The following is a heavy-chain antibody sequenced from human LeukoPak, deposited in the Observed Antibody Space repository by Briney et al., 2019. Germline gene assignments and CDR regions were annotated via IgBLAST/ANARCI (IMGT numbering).Heavy chain of an antibody. CDR2: ISAYNGNT. J-gene: IGHJ4*02. CDR1: GYTFTSYG. D-gene: IGHD3-9*01. V-gene: IGHV1-18*01. Sequence: ASVKVSCKASGYTFTSYGISWVRQAPGQGLEWMGWISAYNGNTNYTQKLQGRVTMTTDTSTSTAYMELRSLRSDDTAVYYCARSSLRYFDWTNYFDYWGQGTLVTVSS. CDR3: ARSSLRYFDWTNYFDY.